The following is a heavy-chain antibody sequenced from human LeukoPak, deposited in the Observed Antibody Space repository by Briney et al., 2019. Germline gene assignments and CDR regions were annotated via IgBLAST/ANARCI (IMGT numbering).Heavy chain of an antibody. V-gene: IGHV4-59*08. Sequence: SETLSLTCTVSGGSISSYYWSWIRQPPGKGLEWIGYIYYSGSTNYNPSLKRRVTISRDKSKNPFSLQLSSVTAADTAVYYCANTCSHYDSSLDAVDIWGQGTMVTVSS. CDR2: IYYSGST. D-gene: IGHD3-22*01. CDR3: ANTCSHYDSSLDAVDI. J-gene: IGHJ3*02. CDR1: GGSISSYY.